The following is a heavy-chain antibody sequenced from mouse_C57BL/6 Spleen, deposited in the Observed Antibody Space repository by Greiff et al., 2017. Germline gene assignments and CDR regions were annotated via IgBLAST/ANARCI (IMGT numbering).Heavy chain of an antibody. D-gene: IGHD2-5*01. Sequence: EVQLQQSGPELVKPGASVKIPCKASGYTFTDYNMDWVKQSHGKSLEWIGDINPNNGGTIYNQKFKGKATLTVDKSSSTAYMELRSLTSDDTAVYYCARRVYYSNWPWYFDVWGEGTTVTVSS. CDR2: INPNNGGT. CDR3: ARRVYYSNWPWYFDV. CDR1: GYTFTDYN. J-gene: IGHJ1*01. V-gene: IGHV1-18*01.